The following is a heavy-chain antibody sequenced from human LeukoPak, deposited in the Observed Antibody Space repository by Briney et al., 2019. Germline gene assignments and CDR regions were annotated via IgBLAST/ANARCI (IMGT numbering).Heavy chain of an antibody. D-gene: IGHD3-3*01. CDR3: ARAPRFLEWFPYYYCMDV. Sequence: PSETLSLTCAVSSYSISSGYYWGWIRQPPGKGLEWIGTIYHSGSTYYNPSLKSRVTISVDTSKSQFSLKLSSVTAADTAVYYCARAPRFLEWFPYYYCMDVWGKGTTVTVSS. CDR1: SYSISSGYY. J-gene: IGHJ6*03. CDR2: IYHSGST. V-gene: IGHV4-38-2*01.